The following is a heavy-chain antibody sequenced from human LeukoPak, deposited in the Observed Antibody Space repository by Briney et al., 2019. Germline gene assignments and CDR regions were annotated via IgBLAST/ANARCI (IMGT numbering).Heavy chain of an antibody. CDR2: ISPYNGNT. V-gene: IGHV1-18*01. CDR1: GYTFSNYG. CDR3: ARVASNGQFHFDY. J-gene: IGHJ4*02. D-gene: IGHD4-11*01. Sequence: GASVKVSCKASGYTFSNYGVSWVRQAPGQGLEWMGWISPYNGNTNHAQKLQGRVTMTTDTSTSTANMELRSLRSDDTAVYYCARVASNGQFHFDYWGQGTLVTVSS.